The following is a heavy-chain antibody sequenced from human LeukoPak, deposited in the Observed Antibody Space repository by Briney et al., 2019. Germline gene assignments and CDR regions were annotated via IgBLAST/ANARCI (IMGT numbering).Heavy chain of an antibody. J-gene: IGHJ4*02. CDR3: ARAQWLATYYFDY. V-gene: IGHV4-59*12. Sequence: SETLSLTCTVSGDSIGSYYWSWIRQPPGKGLEWIGYIYYSGSTNYNPSFKSRVTISIDTSKNQFSLKLSSVTAADTAVYYCARAQWLATYYFDYWGQGTLVTVSS. CDR2: IYYSGST. D-gene: IGHD6-19*01. CDR1: GDSIGSYY.